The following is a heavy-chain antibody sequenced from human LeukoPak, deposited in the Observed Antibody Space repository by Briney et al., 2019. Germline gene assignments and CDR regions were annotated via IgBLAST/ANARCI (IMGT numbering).Heavy chain of an antibody. CDR1: GFTFSSYA. CDR3: AKDRVVVVAATTGDY. D-gene: IGHD2-15*01. V-gene: IGHV3-23*01. Sequence: GGSLRLSCAASGFTFSSYAMSWVRQALGKGLEWVSAISGSGGSTYYADSVKGRFTISRDNSKNTLYLQMNSLRAEDTAVYYCAKDRVVVVAATTGDYWGQGTLVTVSS. CDR2: ISGSGGST. J-gene: IGHJ4*02.